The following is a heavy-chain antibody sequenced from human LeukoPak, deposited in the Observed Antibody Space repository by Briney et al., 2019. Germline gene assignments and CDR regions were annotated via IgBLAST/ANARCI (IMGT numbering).Heavy chain of an antibody. V-gene: IGHV4-34*01. D-gene: IGHD1-26*01. CDR2: INHSGST. J-gene: IGHJ4*02. Sequence: SETLSLTCAVYGGSFSGYYWSWIRQPPGKGLEWIGEINHSGSTNYNPSLKRRVTLSVDTSKSQLSLKLSSVTAADTAVYYCARVRQSGSPLDYWGQGTLVTVTS. CDR1: GGSFSGYY. CDR3: ARVRQSGSPLDY.